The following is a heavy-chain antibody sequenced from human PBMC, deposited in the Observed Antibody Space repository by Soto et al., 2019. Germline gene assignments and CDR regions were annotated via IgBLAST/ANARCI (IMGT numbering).Heavy chain of an antibody. CDR1: GFTFSSYN. V-gene: IGHV3-48*02. CDR2: ISSGSSTI. CDR3: ARDVSGLNWFDP. Sequence: GGSLRLSCAASGFTFSSYNMNWVRQAPGKGLEWVSYISSGSSTIYYADSVKGRFTISRDNAKNSLYLQMNSLRDEDTAVYYCARDVSGLNWFDPWGQGTLVTVSS. J-gene: IGHJ5*02. D-gene: IGHD5-12*01.